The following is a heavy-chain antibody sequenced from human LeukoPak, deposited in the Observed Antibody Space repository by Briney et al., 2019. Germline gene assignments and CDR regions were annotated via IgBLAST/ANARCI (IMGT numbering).Heavy chain of an antibody. CDR3: ARAFMVSLGYDNSGYSQD. Sequence: PGGSLRLSCAASGFTFRDYYMSWIRQAPGKGLEWISYISSSSSYTNCAGSVKGRFTISRDNAKNSLYLQMNSLRAEDTAVYYCARAFMVSLGYDNSGYSQDWGQATLVTVSS. CDR2: ISSSSSYT. D-gene: IGHD3-22*01. V-gene: IGHV3-11*06. CDR1: GFTFRDYY. J-gene: IGHJ4*02.